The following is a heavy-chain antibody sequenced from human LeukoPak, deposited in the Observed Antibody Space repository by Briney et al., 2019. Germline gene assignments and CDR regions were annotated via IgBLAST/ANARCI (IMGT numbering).Heavy chain of an antibody. J-gene: IGHJ4*02. CDR1: GYIFSSYW. Sequence: GGSLRLSCSGSGYIFSSYWMHWVRQAPGGGLVWVSRIDTVGTITTYADSVKGRFTISRDNAKNTLYLLMNTLRIEDTGVYYCTKDLTGKEDYWGQGTLVTVSS. CDR2: IDTVGTIT. V-gene: IGHV3-74*01. D-gene: IGHD1-20*01. CDR3: TKDLTGKEDY.